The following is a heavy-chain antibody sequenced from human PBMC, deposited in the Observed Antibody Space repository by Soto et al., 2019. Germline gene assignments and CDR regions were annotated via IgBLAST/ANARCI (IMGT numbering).Heavy chain of an antibody. CDR3: AREGGIAVAGTSGDY. CDR1: GFTFSSYT. V-gene: IGHV3-48*02. CDR2: ISSSSSTI. D-gene: IGHD6-19*01. J-gene: IGHJ4*02. Sequence: EVQLVESGGGLVQPGGSRRLSCAASGFTFSSYTRNWFRQAPGKGLEWVSYISSSSSTIYYADSVKGRFTISRDNAKNSLYLQMNSLRDEDTAVYYCAREGGIAVAGTSGDYWGQGTLVTVSS.